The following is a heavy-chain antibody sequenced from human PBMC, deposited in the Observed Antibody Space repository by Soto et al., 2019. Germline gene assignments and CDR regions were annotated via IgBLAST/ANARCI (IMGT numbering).Heavy chain of an antibody. V-gene: IGHV4-34*01. Sequence: SETLSLTCAVYGVSFSGYYWSLIRQPPGKGLEWIGEINHSGSTNYNPSLKSRVTISVDTSKNQFSLKLSSVTAADTAVYYCARGRMEQQLVRVRIDYWGQGTLVTVS. CDR2: INHSGST. CDR1: GVSFSGYY. J-gene: IGHJ4*02. D-gene: IGHD6-13*01. CDR3: ARGRMEQQLVRVRIDY.